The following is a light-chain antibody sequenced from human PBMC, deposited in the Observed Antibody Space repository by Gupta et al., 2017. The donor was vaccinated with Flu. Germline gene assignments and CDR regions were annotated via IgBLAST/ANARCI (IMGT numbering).Light chain of an antibody. CDR3: QQYHIWPPWT. CDR1: QSVSTN. V-gene: IGKV3-15*01. Sequence: EVVMTQSPATLSVSPGERATLSCRASQSVSTNLAWYQQKPGQAPRLLISAASTRATGIPARFIGSGSGTEFTLTISSPQSEDFAVYYCQQYHIWPPWTFGQGTKVEIK. CDR2: AAS. J-gene: IGKJ1*01.